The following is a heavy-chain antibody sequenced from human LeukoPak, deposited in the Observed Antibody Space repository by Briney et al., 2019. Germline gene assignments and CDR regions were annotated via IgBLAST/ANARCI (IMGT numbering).Heavy chain of an antibody. CDR3: ARADSSWANDY. CDR2: ISSDGSST. J-gene: IGHJ4*02. CDR1: GFTFSAYA. D-gene: IGHD6-13*01. V-gene: IGHV3-74*01. Sequence: GGSLRLSCEASGFTFSAYAMTWVRQAPGKGLVWASRISSDGSSTTYADSVKGRFTISRDNAKNTLYLQMNSLRVEDTAVYFCARADSSWANDYWGQGTLVTVSS.